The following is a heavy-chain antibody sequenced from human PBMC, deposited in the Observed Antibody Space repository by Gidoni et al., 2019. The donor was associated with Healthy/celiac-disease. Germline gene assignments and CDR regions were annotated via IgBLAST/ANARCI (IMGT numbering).Heavy chain of an antibody. Sequence: EVQLLESGGGLVQPGGSLRLSCAASGFTFSRYAMSWVRQAPGRGLEWVSAISGSGGSTDYEDAVKGRCTISRENSKNTLYLKMNSLRAEDTAVYYCANTEGGWGSSSCYAVPSRYYYYGMDVWGQGTTVTVSS. CDR1: GFTFSRYA. D-gene: IGHD6-13*01. CDR2: ISGSGGST. J-gene: IGHJ6*02. CDR3: ANTEGGWGSSSCYAVPSRYYYYGMDV. V-gene: IGHV3-23*01.